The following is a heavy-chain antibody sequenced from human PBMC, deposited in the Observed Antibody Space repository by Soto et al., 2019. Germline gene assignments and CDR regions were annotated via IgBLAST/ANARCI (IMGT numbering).Heavy chain of an antibody. D-gene: IGHD3-3*01. CDR3: SFTIFGVVILDP. Sequence: QVQLVQSGAEVKQPGASVKVSCKASGYTFTSYGISWVRQAPGQGLEWMGWISAYNGNTKYAQKFQGRVTMTTDTSTSPAYMELRSLRSDDTAVYYCSFTIFGVVILDPWGQGTLVTVSS. CDR1: GYTFTSYG. CDR2: ISAYNGNT. J-gene: IGHJ5*02. V-gene: IGHV1-18*01.